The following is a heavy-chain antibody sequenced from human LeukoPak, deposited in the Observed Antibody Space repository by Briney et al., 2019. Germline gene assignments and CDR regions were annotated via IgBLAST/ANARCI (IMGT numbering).Heavy chain of an antibody. Sequence: SETLSLTCTVSGGSVSSGSSFWSWIRQPPGKGLEWIGYIYHSGNTNYNPSLKSRVTISVDTSKSQLSLRLNSVTAADTAVYYCARDRNYYDSSGYYFANWGQGTLVTVSS. CDR3: ARDRNYYDSSGYYFAN. CDR1: GGSVSSGSSF. V-gene: IGHV4-61*01. D-gene: IGHD3-22*01. CDR2: IYHSGNT. J-gene: IGHJ4*02.